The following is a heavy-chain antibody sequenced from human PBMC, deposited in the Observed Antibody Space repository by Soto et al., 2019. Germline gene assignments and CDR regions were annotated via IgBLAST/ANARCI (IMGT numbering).Heavy chain of an antibody. D-gene: IGHD3-10*01. V-gene: IGHV2-5*02. J-gene: IGHJ5*02. CDR1: GFSLNTSGVG. CDR3: AHRRFRIGYGESSNCFAP. CDR2: IYWDDDK. Sequence: QITLKESGPTLVKPTQTLTLTCTFSGFSLNTSGVGVGWIRQPPGKTLEWLAVIYWDDDKRYSPSLKSRLTITKDTSKNPVVLIMTNMDPVDTATYYCAHRRFRIGYGESSNCFAPWGQGALVTVSS.